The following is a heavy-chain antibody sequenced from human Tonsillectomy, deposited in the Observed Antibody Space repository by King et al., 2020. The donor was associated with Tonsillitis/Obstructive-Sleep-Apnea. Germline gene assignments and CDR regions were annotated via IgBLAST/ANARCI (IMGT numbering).Heavy chain of an antibody. V-gene: IGHV4-34*01. Sequence: VQLQQWGAGLLKPSETLSPTCAVYGVSFSGYYWSWIRQPPGKGLEWIGEINHSGSTNYNPSLKSRVTISVDTSKNQFSLKLSSVTAADTAVYYCASPFGAAAVTGGVSWGQGTLVTVSS. CDR3: ASPFGAAAVTGGVS. CDR2: INHSGST. CDR1: GVSFSGYY. D-gene: IGHD6-13*01. J-gene: IGHJ5*02.